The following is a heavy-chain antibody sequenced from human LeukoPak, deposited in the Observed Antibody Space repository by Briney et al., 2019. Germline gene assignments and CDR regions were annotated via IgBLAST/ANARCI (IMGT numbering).Heavy chain of an antibody. CDR1: GGSISSYY. D-gene: IGHD5-18*01. V-gene: IGHV4-59*12. CDR3: ARDSDRAAMVTSD. J-gene: IGHJ4*02. CDR2: IYYSGST. Sequence: SETLSLTCTVSGGSISSYYWSWIRQPPGKGLEWNGYIYYSGSTYYNPSLKSRVTISVDTSKNQFSLKLSSVTAADTAVYYCARDSDRAAMVTSDWGQGTLVTVSS.